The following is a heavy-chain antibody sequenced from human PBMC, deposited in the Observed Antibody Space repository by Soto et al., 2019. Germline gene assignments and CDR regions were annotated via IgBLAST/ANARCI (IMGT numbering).Heavy chain of an antibody. CDR3: ARHNARRSSSPYGMDV. CDR2: IYYSGST. V-gene: IGHV4-39*01. Sequence: PSETLSLTCTVSGGSISSSSYYWGWIRQPPGKGLEWIGSIYYSGSTYYNPSLKSRVTISVDTSKNQFSLKLSSVTAADTAVYYCARHNARRSSSPYGMDVWGQGTTVTVSS. D-gene: IGHD6-6*01. CDR1: GGSISSSSYY. J-gene: IGHJ6*02.